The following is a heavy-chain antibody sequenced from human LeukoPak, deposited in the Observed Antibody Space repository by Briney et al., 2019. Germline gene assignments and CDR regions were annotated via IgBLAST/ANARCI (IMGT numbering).Heavy chain of an antibody. J-gene: IGHJ6*03. V-gene: IGHV3-11*01. CDR1: GFTFSDYY. Sequence: GGSLRLSCAASGFTFSDYYMSWIRQAPGKGLEWVSYISSSGSTIYYADSVKGRFTISRDNAKNPPYLQMNSLRAEDTAVYYCASKRGGETNYYYYYMDVWGKGTTVTVSS. CDR3: ASKRGGETNYYYYYMDV. D-gene: IGHD2-21*01. CDR2: ISSSGSTI.